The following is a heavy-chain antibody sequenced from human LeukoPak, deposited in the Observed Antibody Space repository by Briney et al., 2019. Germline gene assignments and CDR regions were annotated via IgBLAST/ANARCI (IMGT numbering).Heavy chain of an antibody. CDR1: GFSFSNFW. D-gene: IGHD6-13*01. Sequence: PGGSLRLSCAVSGFSFSNFWMSWVRQAPGRGLEWVANIHPEGNEKYHVESVKGRFTISRDNTKNLLFLQMNGLRAEDTAVYYCARDIASARSRAAGNYWGQGTLVTVSS. CDR2: IHPEGNEK. J-gene: IGHJ4*02. CDR3: ARDIASARSRAAGNY. V-gene: IGHV3-7*01.